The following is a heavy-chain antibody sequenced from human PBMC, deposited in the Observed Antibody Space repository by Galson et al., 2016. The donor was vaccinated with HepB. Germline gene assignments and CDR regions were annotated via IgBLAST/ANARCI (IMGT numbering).Heavy chain of an antibody. CDR2: VSGSGGIT. CDR1: GFTFDNHA. D-gene: IGHD4-23*01. Sequence: SLRLSCAVSGFTFDNHAMSWVRQAPGKGLEWVSGVSGSGGITYYAYSVKGRFTISRDNSKNVLYLHMSSLRAEDTAVYYCARDNRSAKLPYYYDYWGQGTLVTVSS. V-gene: IGHV3-23*01. J-gene: IGHJ4*02. CDR3: ARDNRSAKLPYYYDY.